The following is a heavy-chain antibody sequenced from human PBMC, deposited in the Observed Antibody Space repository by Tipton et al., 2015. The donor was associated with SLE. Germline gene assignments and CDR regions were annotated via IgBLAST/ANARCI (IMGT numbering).Heavy chain of an antibody. D-gene: IGHD3-3*01. CDR1: GGSISTYF. V-gene: IGHV4-59*01. CDR2: IYDSGST. Sequence: LRLSCIVSGGSISTYFWTWIRQPPGKGLEWIGNIYDSGSTNYNPTLKRRVTISLDTSKNQISLKLTSVTAADTAVYYCVRGVNEFWSVGGNGIDVWGQGTTITASS. CDR3: VRGVNEFWSVGGNGIDV. J-gene: IGHJ6*02.